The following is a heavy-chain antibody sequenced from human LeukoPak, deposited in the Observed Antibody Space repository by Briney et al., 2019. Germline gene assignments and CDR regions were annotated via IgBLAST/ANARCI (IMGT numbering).Heavy chain of an antibody. D-gene: IGHD6-19*01. CDR2: ISWSGGST. V-gene: IGHV3-23*01. J-gene: IGHJ2*01. Sequence: GGSLRLSCAASGFTFSSYAVSWVPQAPGRGLGWVPAISWSGGSTYYDDSVKGRFTISRDNAKNTLYLQMNSLRAEDTAVYYCAKDGEEQWLVPNWYFDLWGRGTLVTVSS. CDR3: AKDGEEQWLVPNWYFDL. CDR1: GFTFSSYA.